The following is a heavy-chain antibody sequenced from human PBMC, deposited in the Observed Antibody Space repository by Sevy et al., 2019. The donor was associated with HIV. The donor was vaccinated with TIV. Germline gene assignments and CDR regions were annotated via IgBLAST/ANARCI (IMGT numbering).Heavy chain of an antibody. V-gene: IGHV3-7*03. J-gene: IGHJ5*02. Sequence: GGSLRLSCVASGFNFRNFWMSWVRQAPGKGLECVAEIKQDGSEAYYVDSVKGRLTISRDNAKNSLYLQMNSLRDEDTAMYFCVRDKEVGASILDAWGQGTPVTVSS. CDR3: VRDKEVGASILDA. D-gene: IGHD1-26*01. CDR1: GFNFRNFW. CDR2: IKQDGSEA.